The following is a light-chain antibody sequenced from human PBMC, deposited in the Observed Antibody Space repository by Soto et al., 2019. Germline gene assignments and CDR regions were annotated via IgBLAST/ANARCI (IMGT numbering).Light chain of an antibody. J-gene: IGKJ4*01. CDR3: QQYNKWPLT. CDR2: FAS. V-gene: IGKV3-15*01. CDR1: QSVNNN. Sequence: EIVMTQSPATLSVSPGEKATLSCRASQSVNNNLAWYQQKPGQAPRLLIYFASTRATGIPARFSDSGSGTEFTLIISSLQSEDFAVYYCQQYNKWPLTFGGGTKVETK.